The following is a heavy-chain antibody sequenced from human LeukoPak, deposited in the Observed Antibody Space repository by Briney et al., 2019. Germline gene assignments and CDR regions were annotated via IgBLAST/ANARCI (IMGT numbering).Heavy chain of an antibody. V-gene: IGHV3-23*01. CDR2: ISGSGGST. D-gene: IGHD3-3*01. CDR3: AKDLAPHTIFGVAIHY. Sequence: GGSLRLSCAASGFTFSSYAMSWVRQAPGKGLESVSIISGSGGSTYYAGSVKGRFTISRDNSKNTLYLQMNSLRAEDTAIYYCAKDLAPHTIFGVAIHYWGQGTLVTVSS. J-gene: IGHJ4*02. CDR1: GFTFSSYA.